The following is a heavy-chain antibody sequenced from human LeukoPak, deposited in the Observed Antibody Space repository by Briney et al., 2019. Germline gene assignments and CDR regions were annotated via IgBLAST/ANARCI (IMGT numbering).Heavy chain of an antibody. V-gene: IGHV3-30*18. CDR2: LSYDGSST. CDR3: AKVLRIWFGDFIFDS. Sequence: GRSLRLSCAASGFNFSNYAMHWVRQDPGKGLEWVAGLSYDGSSTHSADSVKGRFTVSRDNSRNTLYLQINSLTTEDTALYYCAKVLRIWFGDFIFDSWGQGTLVTVSS. CDR1: GFNFSNYA. J-gene: IGHJ4*02. D-gene: IGHD3-10*01.